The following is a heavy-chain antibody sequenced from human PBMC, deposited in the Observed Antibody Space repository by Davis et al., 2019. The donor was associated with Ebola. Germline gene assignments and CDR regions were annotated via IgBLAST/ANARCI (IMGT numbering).Heavy chain of an antibody. CDR3: VTFLEQWLAY. CDR1: GYTFTSYY. D-gene: IGHD6-19*01. J-gene: IGHJ4*02. Sequence: AASVKVSCKASGYTFTSYYMHWVRQAPGQGLEWMGIINPSGGSTSYAQRFQGRATMTRDTSTSTVYMELSSLRSDDTAVYYCVTFLEQWLAYWGQGTLVTVSS. CDR2: INPSGGST. V-gene: IGHV1-46*01.